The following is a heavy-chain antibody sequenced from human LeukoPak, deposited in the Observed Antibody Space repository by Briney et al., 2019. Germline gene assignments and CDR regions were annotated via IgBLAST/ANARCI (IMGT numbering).Heavy chain of an antibody. CDR2: INPNSGGT. J-gene: IGHJ4*02. Sequence: GASVKVSCKASGYTFTGYYMHWVRQAPGQGLEWMGWINPNSGGTNYAQKFQGRVTMTRDTSISTAYMELSRLRSDDTAVYYCARSLQVIINYYFDYWGQGTLVTVSS. CDR1: GYTFTGYY. V-gene: IGHV1-2*02. D-gene: IGHD3-3*01. CDR3: ARSLQVIINYYFDY.